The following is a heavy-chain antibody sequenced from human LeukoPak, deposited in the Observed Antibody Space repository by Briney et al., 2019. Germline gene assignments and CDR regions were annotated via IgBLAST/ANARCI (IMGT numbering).Heavy chain of an antibody. Sequence: SETLSLTCTVSGGSISSSSYYWGWIRQPPGKGLEWIGSIYYSGSTYYNPSLKSRVTISVDTSKNQFSLKLSSVTAADTAVYYCARGYGDYQNYYYYMDVWGKGTTVTISS. CDR1: GGSISSSSYY. CDR3: ARGYGDYQNYYYYMDV. D-gene: IGHD4-17*01. CDR2: IYYSGST. V-gene: IGHV4-39*01. J-gene: IGHJ6*03.